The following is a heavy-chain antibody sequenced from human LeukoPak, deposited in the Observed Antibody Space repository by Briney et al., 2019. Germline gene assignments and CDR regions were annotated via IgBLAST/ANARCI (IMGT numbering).Heavy chain of an antibody. D-gene: IGHD3-9*01. CDR1: GGSISSSSYY. CDR3: ARAGLPISRGYDIPYFDY. J-gene: IGHJ4*02. V-gene: IGHV4-39*07. Sequence: SETLSPTCTVSGGSISSSSYYWGWIRQPPGKGLEWIGSIYYSGSTYYNPSLKSRVTISVDTSKNQFSLKLSSVTAADTAVYYCARAGLPISRGYDIPYFDYWGQGTLVTVSS. CDR2: IYYSGST.